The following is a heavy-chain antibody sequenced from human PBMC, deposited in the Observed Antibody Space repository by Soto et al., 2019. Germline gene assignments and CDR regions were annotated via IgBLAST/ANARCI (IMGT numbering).Heavy chain of an antibody. D-gene: IGHD4-17*01. CDR1: GYTFTGYY. CDR2: INSRTGVT. V-gene: IGHV1-2*04. Sequence: ASVKVSCKASGYTFTGYYMHWVRQVPGQGLEWMGWINSRTGVTNYAQKFQGWVTMTRDTSISTAYMEVSRLKSDDTAVYYCARDGGDYGDYDYWGQGTLVTVSS. CDR3: ARDGGDYGDYDY. J-gene: IGHJ4*02.